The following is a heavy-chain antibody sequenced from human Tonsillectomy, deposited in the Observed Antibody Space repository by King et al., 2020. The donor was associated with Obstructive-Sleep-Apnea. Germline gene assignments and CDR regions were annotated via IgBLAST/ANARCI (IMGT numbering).Heavy chain of an antibody. J-gene: IGHJ4*02. CDR3: IRGAMGTTYDY. Sequence: VQLVESGGGLVLPGRSLRLSCTASGFTFGDYGMSWFRQAPGKGLEWVGFIRSKAQGGTTEYAAAVKGRFTISRDDAESIAYVQMNSLKIEDTAVYYCIRGAMGTTYDYWGQGTLVTVSS. CDR2: IRSKAQGGTT. V-gene: IGHV3-49*03. D-gene: IGHD2/OR15-2a*01. CDR1: GFTFGDYG.